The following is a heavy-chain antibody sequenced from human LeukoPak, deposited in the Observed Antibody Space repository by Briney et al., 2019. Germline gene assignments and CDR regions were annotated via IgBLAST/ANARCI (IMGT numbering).Heavy chain of an antibody. V-gene: IGHV3-11*06. CDR1: GFIFSDCY. CDR3: AKDSWFGELFDAFDI. J-gene: IGHJ3*02. CDR2: ISISGDYI. D-gene: IGHD3-10*01. Sequence: GGSLRLSCAASGFIFSDCYMSWFRQAPGKGLEWVSYISISGDYIHYADSVKGRFTTSRDNSKNTLYLQMNSLRAEDTAVYYCAKDSWFGELFDAFDIWGQGTMVTVSS.